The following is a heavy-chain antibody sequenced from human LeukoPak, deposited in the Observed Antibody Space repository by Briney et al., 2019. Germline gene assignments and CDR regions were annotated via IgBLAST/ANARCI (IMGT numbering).Heavy chain of an antibody. Sequence: SETLSLTCAVYGVSFSGYYWSWIRQPPGKGLEWIGEINHSGSTNYNPSLKSRVTISVDTSKNQFSLKLSSVTAADTAVYYCARGRNIAAAAPTSYYFYYGMDVWGQGTTVTVSS. J-gene: IGHJ6*02. V-gene: IGHV4-34*01. CDR2: INHSGST. CDR1: GVSFSGYY. CDR3: ARGRNIAAAAPTSYYFYYGMDV. D-gene: IGHD6-13*01.